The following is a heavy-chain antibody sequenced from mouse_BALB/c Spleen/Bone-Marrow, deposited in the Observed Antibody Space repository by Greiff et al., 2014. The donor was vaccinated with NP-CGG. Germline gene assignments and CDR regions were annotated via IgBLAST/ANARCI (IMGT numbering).Heavy chain of an antibody. D-gene: IGHD2-12*01. V-gene: IGHV1S81*02. CDR3: TRSELRRGGYVLDY. CDR2: ISPSNGRS. CDR1: GYSFTSYW. J-gene: IGHJ4*01. Sequence: QVQLQQPRAELVKPGASVKLSCKASGYSFTSYWMHWVKQRPGQGLEWIGEISPSNGRSNYNEKFKSKATLTVDKSSSTAYMQLSGLTSEDSAVYYCTRSELRRGGYVLDYWGLGTSVTVSS.